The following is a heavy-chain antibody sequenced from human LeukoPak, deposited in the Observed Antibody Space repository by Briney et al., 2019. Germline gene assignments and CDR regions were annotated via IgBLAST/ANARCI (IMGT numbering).Heavy chain of an antibody. Sequence: GGSLRLSCAASGFTFSSYGMHWVRQAPGKGLEWVAVIWYDGSNKYYADSVKGRFTISRDNSKNTLYLQMNSLRAEDTAVYHCAGESPYYGMDVWGQGTTVTVSS. CDR3: AGESPYYGMDV. J-gene: IGHJ6*02. CDR2: IWYDGSNK. CDR1: GFTFSSYG. V-gene: IGHV3-33*01.